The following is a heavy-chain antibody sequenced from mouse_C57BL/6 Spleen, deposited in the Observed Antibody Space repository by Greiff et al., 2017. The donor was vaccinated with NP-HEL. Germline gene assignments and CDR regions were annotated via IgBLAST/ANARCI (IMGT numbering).Heavy chain of an antibody. Sequence: VQLQQPGAELVKPGASVKLSCKASGYTFTSYWMPWVKQRPGQGLEWIGEIDPSDSYTNYNQKFKGKATLTVDTSSSTAYMQLSSLTSEDSAVYYCARIPGSSTFDYWGQGTTLTVSS. D-gene: IGHD1-1*01. CDR2: IDPSDSYT. J-gene: IGHJ2*01. CDR3: ARIPGSSTFDY. V-gene: IGHV1-50*01. CDR1: GYTFTSYW.